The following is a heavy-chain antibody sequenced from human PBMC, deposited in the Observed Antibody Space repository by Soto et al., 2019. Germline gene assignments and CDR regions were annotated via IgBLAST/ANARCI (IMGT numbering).Heavy chain of an antibody. V-gene: IGHV1-69*08. Sequence: QVQLVQSGAEVKKPGSSVKVSCKASGGTFSSYTISWVRQAPGQGLEWMGRIIPILGIANYAQKFQGRVTITADKSTSTASMELSSLRSEDTAVYYCARDPSAYDLPAYWGQGTLVTVSS. D-gene: IGHD5-12*01. CDR2: IIPILGIA. J-gene: IGHJ4*02. CDR1: GGTFSSYT. CDR3: ARDPSAYDLPAY.